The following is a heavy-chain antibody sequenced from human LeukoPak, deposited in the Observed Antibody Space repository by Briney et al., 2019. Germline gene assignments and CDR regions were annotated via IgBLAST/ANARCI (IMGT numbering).Heavy chain of an antibody. CDR3: ARDGCSSTSCFLHY. D-gene: IGHD2-2*01. Sequence: ASVKVSCKASGGTFSSYAISWVRQAPGQGLEWMGWISAYNGNTNYAQKLQGRVTMTTDTSTSTAYMELRSLRSDDTAVYYCARDGCSSTSCFLHYWGQGTLVTVSS. J-gene: IGHJ4*02. V-gene: IGHV1-18*01. CDR1: GGTFSSYA. CDR2: ISAYNGNT.